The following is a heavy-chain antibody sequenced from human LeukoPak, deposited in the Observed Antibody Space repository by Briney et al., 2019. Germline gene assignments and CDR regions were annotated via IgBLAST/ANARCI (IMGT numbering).Heavy chain of an antibody. D-gene: IGHD3-10*01. CDR2: IIPIFGTA. Sequence: SVKVSCKASGGTFSSYAISWVRQAPGQGLEWMGGIIPIFGTANYAQKFQGRVTITADESTSTAYMELSSLGSDDTAVYYCARDGRGSRSSWFDPWGQGTLVIVSS. J-gene: IGHJ5*02. CDR3: ARDGRGSRSSWFDP. V-gene: IGHV1-69*13. CDR1: GGTFSSYA.